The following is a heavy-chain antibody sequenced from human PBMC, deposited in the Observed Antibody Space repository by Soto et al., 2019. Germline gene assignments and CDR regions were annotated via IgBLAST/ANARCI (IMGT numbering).Heavy chain of an antibody. J-gene: IGHJ3*02. CDR2: IYYSGST. V-gene: IGHV4-59*01. D-gene: IGHD3-10*01. CDR3: ATVWGGAFDI. CDR1: GGSISSYY. Sequence: QVQLQESGPGLVKPSETLSLTCTVSGGSISSYYWSWIRQPPGKGLEWIGYIYYSGSTNYNPSLKGRVTISVDTSKNQFSLKLSSVTAADTAVYSCATVWGGAFDIWGQGTMVTISS.